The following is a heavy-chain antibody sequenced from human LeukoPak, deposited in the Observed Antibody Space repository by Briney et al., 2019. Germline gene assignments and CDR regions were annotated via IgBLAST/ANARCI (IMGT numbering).Heavy chain of an antibody. CDR1: EFTFRAVW. J-gene: IGHJ5*02. D-gene: IGHD5-12*01. Sequence: PGGSLRLSCAAAEFTFRAVWMSWVRQAPGRGLGWVANINKDGSRKHYVDSVKGRFTVPRDRAENSLYLQRDSLRAEDTAVNYCARLWGDATIVDLWGQGTLVTVSS. CDR2: INKDGSRK. V-gene: IGHV3-7*01. CDR3: ARLWGDATIVDL.